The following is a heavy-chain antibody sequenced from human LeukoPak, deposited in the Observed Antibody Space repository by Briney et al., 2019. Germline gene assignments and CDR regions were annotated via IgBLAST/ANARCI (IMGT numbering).Heavy chain of an antibody. CDR3: ACRGEVGATSSFSPYFDY. D-gene: IGHD1-26*01. J-gene: IGHJ4*02. CDR2: ISAYNGNT. V-gene: IGHV1-18*01. Sequence: ASVKVSCKASGYTFTSYGISWVRHAPGQGLEWMGWISAYNGNTNYAQKLQGRVTMTTDTSTSTAYMELRSLRSDDTAVYYCACRGEVGATSSFSPYFDYWGQGTLVTVSS. CDR1: GYTFTSYG.